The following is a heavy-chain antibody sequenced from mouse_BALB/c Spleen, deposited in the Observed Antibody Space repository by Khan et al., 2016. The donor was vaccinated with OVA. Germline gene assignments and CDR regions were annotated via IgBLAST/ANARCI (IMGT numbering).Heavy chain of an antibody. V-gene: IGHV1-76*01. CDR3: AREEALYYFDY. J-gene: IGHJ2*01. CDR1: GYIFTSYW. D-gene: IGHD3-2*02. Sequence: QVQLKQSGAELVRPGASVKLSCKTSGYIFTSYWIHWVKQRSGQGLEWFARIYPGTDNTYYNEKLKDKVTLNADKSSSTVYMQLSSRKAEDSAVYFCAREEALYYFDYWGQGTTLTVSS. CDR2: IYPGTDNT.